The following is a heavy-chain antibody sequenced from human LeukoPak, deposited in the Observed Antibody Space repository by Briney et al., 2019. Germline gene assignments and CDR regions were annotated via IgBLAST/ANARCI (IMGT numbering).Heavy chain of an antibody. J-gene: IGHJ4*02. CDR2: ISAYNGNT. D-gene: IGHD3-22*01. CDR1: GYTFTSYG. V-gene: IGHV1-18*01. Sequence: ASVKVSCKASGYTFTSYGSSWVRQAPGQGLEWMGWISAYNGNTNYAQKLQGRVTMTTDTSTCTAYMELRSLRSDDTAVYYCARVYYDSSGYYTPWDYWGQGTLVTVSS. CDR3: ARVYYDSSGYYTPWDY.